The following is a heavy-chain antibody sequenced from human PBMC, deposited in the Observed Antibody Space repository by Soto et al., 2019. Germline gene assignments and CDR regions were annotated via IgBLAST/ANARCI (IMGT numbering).Heavy chain of an antibody. CDR3: ARGGRYYDSSGYRTHDAFDI. CDR1: GYTFTSYY. D-gene: IGHD3-22*01. J-gene: IGHJ3*02. CDR2: INPSDGST. V-gene: IGHV1-46*01. Sequence: ASGKVSCKASGYTFTSYYMHWVRQAPGQGLEWMGIINPSDGSTSYAQKFQGRVTMTRDTSTSTVYMELSSLRSEDTAVYYCARGGRYYDSSGYRTHDAFDILGQGTMVTVSS.